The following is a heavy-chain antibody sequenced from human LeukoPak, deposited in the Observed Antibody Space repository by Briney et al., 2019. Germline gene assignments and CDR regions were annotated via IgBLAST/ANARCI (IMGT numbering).Heavy chain of an antibody. CDR2: MSYDGGNK. J-gene: IGHJ6*02. V-gene: IGHV3-30*04. CDR3: ARDRGGTGDLKYYYGMDV. CDR1: GFTFSNYA. Sequence: GGSLRLSCVASGFTFSNYAMTWVRQAPGKGLEWVTMMSYDGGNKYYADSVKGRFTISRDNSKNTLFLEMNSLRAEDTAIYYCARDRGGTGDLKYYYGMDVWGQGTTVTVSS. D-gene: IGHD3/OR15-3a*01.